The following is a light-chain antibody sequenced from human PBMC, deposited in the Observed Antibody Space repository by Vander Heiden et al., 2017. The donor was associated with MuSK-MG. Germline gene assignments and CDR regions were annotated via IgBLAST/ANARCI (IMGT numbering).Light chain of an antibody. J-gene: IGKJ2*01. Sequence: DIVMTQSPLSLPVTPGEPASISCRSSQSLLHSNGYNYLDWYLQKPGQSPQILIYSGSNRAFGVPDRFSGSASGTDFTLKISRVEAEDVGVYYCMQALQTPYTFGQGTKLXMK. CDR1: QSLLHSNGYNY. CDR2: SGS. V-gene: IGKV2-28*01. CDR3: MQALQTPYT.